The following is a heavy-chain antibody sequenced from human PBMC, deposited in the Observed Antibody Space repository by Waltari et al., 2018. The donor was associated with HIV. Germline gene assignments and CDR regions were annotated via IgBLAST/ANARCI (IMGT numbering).Heavy chain of an antibody. CDR3: ASEGGGSSNWFDP. CDR2: IYYSGST. V-gene: IGHV4-39*07. J-gene: IGHJ5*02. D-gene: IGHD1-26*01. CDR1: GGSISSSSYY. Sequence: QLQLQESGPGLVKPSETLSLTCTVPGGSISSSSYYWGWLRQPPGKGLEWIGSIYYSGSTYYNPSLKSRVTISVDTSKNQFSLKLSSVTAADTAVYYCASEGGGSSNWFDPWGQGTLVTVSS.